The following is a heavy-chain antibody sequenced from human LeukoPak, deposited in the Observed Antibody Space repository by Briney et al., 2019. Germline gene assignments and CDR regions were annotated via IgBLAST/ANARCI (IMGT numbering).Heavy chain of an antibody. J-gene: IGHJ5*02. Sequence: GESLKISCKGSGYSFTSYWIGWVRQKPGKGLEWMGIIYPGDSDTRYSPSFQGQVTISADKSISTAYLQWSSLKASDTAMYYCARRSIAARPGYNWFDPWGQGTLVTVSS. CDR3: ARRSIAARPGYNWFDP. D-gene: IGHD6-6*01. V-gene: IGHV5-51*01. CDR1: GYSFTSYW. CDR2: IYPGDSDT.